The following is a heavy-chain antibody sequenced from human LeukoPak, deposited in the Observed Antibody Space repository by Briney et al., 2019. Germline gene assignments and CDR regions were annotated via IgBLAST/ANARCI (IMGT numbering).Heavy chain of an antibody. CDR3: AKEANYVWGTYRYTLFDY. CDR2: ISGNGGVT. D-gene: IGHD3-16*02. CDR1: GLTFSSDW. J-gene: IGHJ4*02. V-gene: IGHV3-23*01. Sequence: GGSLRLSCAASGLTFSSDWMHWVRQAPGKGLEWVSVISGNGGVTYYADSVKGRFTISGDNSKNTLYLQMNSLRAEDTAVYYCAKEANYVWGTYRYTLFDYWGQGTLVTVSS.